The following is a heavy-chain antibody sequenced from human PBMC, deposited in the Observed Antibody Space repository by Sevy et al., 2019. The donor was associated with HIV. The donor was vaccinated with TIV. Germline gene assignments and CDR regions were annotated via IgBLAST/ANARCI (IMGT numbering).Heavy chain of an antibody. CDR1: RFTFSTYG. CDR3: ARDLEFYDYGDYGPAFMPDY. CDR2: MSFDGSNT. D-gene: IGHD4-17*01. Sequence: GGSLRLSCAASRFTFSTYGMHWVRQAPGKGLEWVAVMSFDGSNTYYSDSVKGRFTISRDIGKNTLHLQMNSLRAEDTAVYYCARDLEFYDYGDYGPAFMPDYWGQGTLVTVSS. J-gene: IGHJ4*02. V-gene: IGHV3-33*01.